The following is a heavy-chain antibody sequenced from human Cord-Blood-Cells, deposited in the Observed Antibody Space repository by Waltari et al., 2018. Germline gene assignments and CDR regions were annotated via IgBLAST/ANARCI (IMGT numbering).Heavy chain of an antibody. Sequence: EVQLVESGGGLVQPGGSLRLSCAASGFTFSSYEMNWVRQAPGKGLECVSYISSSGSTIYYADAVKGRFTISRDNAKNSLYLQMNILRAEDTAVYYCARAAVAFDIWGQGTMVTVSS. CDR3: ARAAVAFDI. J-gene: IGHJ3*02. D-gene: IGHD6-13*01. CDR1: GFTFSSYE. CDR2: ISSSGSTI. V-gene: IGHV3-48*03.